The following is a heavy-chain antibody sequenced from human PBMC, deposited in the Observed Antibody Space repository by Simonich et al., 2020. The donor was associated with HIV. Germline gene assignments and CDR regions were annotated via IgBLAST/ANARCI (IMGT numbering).Heavy chain of an antibody. Sequence: QVQLVQSGSELKKPGASVKVSCKASGYSFSNYAMHWVRQAPGQGHDWMGWINTNTGNPTYAQACTGRLVFSLDTYVSTAYLRISGLKAEDTAVYYCATGAPWGIDDWGQGTLVTVSS. CDR1: GYSFSNYA. D-gene: IGHD7-27*01. CDR3: ATGAPWGIDD. V-gene: IGHV7-4-1*02. CDR2: INTNTGNP. J-gene: IGHJ4*02.